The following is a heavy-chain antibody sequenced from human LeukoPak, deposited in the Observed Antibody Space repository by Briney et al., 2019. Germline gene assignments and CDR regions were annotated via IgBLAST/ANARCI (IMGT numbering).Heavy chain of an antibody. CDR2: ICTSGST. J-gene: IGHJ6*03. CDR1: GGSISSYY. D-gene: IGHD3-22*01. Sequence: SETLSLTCTVCGGSISSYYWSWIRQPPGRGLEWIGYICTSGSTNYNPSLKGRVTISVDKSKNQFSLKLSSVTAADTAVYYCARLWGPAYDSSGYYWGLGAYYMDVWGKGTTVTVSS. CDR3: ARLWGPAYDSSGYYWGLGAYYMDV. V-gene: IGHV4-4*09.